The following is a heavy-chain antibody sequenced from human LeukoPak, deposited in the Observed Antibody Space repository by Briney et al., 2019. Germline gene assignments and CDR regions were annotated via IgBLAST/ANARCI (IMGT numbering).Heavy chain of an antibody. CDR1: GFTFSSYG. J-gene: IGHJ4*02. Sequence: GGSLRLSCAASGFTFSSYGMHWVRQAPGKGLEWVAFIRYDGSNKYYADSVKGRFTISRDNSKNTLYLQMNSLRAEDTAVYYCASTIGVTYDILTGFDYWGQGTLVTASS. CDR2: IRYDGSNK. V-gene: IGHV3-30*02. CDR3: ASTIGVTYDILTGFDY. D-gene: IGHD3-9*01.